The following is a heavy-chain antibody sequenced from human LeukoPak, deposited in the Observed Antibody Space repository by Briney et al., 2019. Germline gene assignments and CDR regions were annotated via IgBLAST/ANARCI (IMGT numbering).Heavy chain of an antibody. J-gene: IGHJ5*02. V-gene: IGHV1-2*02. Sequence: ASVKVSCKASGYTFTGSYMNWVRQAPGQGLEWMGWINPNSGGTNYAQKFQGRVTMTRDTSISTAYMELSRLRSDDTAVYYCARDGVDSSSLVKNWFDPWGQGTLVTVSS. CDR3: ARDGVDSSSLVKNWFDP. CDR2: INPNSGGT. CDR1: GYTFTGSY. D-gene: IGHD6-6*01.